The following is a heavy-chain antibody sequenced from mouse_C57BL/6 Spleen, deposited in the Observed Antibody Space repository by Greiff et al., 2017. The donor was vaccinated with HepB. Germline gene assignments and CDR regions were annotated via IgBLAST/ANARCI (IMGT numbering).Heavy chain of an antibody. CDR2: IHPNSGST. CDR1: GYTFTSYW. CDR3: ANYYGSKGAMDY. V-gene: IGHV1-64*01. D-gene: IGHD1-1*01. J-gene: IGHJ4*01. Sequence: QVQLQQPGAELVKPGASVKLSCKASGYTFTSYWMHWVKQRPGQGLEWIGMIHPNSGSTNYNEKFKSKATLTVDKSSSTAYMQLSSLTSEDSAVYYCANYYGSKGAMDYWGQGTSVTVSS.